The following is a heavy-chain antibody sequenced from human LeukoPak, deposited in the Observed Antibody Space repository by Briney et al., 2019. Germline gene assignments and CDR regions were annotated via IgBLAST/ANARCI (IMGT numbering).Heavy chain of an antibody. J-gene: IGHJ6*03. Sequence: PGGSLRLSCAASGFTFDDYGMSWVRQAPGKGLEWVSGINWNGGSTGYADTVKGRFTISRDNAKNSLYLQMNSLRAEDTALYHCARSGARPNYYYYYMDVWGKGTTVTVSS. CDR2: INWNGGST. V-gene: IGHV3-20*01. CDR3: ARSGARPNYYYYYMDV. CDR1: GFTFDDYG. D-gene: IGHD6-6*01.